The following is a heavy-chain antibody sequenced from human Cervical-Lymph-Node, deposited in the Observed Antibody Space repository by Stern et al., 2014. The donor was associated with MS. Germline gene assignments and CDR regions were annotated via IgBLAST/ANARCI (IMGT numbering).Heavy chain of an antibody. CDR1: GFTVSRYY. CDR2: TTNVGST. Sequence: EVQLVESGGGVIQPGGSLRLSCKASGFTVSRYYMTWVRQAPGQGLAWVSRTTNVGSTFYTDSVKSRYTISRDDSKNAVYLHRTSLRAEDTAMYYGARDTSTPKRSDWWGQGTLVTVSS. V-gene: IGHV3-53*01. D-gene: IGHD3-16*01. CDR3: ARDTSTPKRSDW. J-gene: IGHJ4*02.